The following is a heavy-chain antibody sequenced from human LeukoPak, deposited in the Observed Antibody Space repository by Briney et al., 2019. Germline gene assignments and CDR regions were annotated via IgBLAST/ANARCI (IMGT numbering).Heavy chain of an antibody. CDR1: GFTFSSYG. V-gene: IGHV3-23*01. Sequence: GGSLRLSCAASGFTFSSYGMSWVRQAPEKGLDWVSGISGSGGSTYYADSVKGRFTISRDNSKNTLYLQMNSLRAEDTAVYYCAKDDFDNWFDPWGQGTLVTVSS. D-gene: IGHD2-21*02. J-gene: IGHJ5*02. CDR2: ISGSGGST. CDR3: AKDDFDNWFDP.